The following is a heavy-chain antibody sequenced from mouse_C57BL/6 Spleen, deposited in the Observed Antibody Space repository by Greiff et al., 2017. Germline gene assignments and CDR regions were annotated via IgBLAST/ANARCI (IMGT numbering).Heavy chain of an antibody. CDR2: IDPSDSET. D-gene: IGHD6-1*01. Sequence: VQLQQPGAELVRPGSSVKLSCTASGYTFTSYWMHWVKQRPIQGLEWIGNIDPSDSETHYNQKFKAKATLTVDKSSSTPYMQLSSLASEDSAVYYWERASRHYAMDYWGQGTSVTVSS. V-gene: IGHV1-52*01. CDR1: GYTFTSYW. J-gene: IGHJ4*01. CDR3: ERASRHYAMDY.